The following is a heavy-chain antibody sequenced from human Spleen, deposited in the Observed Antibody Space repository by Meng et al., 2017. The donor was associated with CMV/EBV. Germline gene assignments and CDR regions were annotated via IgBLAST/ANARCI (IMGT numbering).Heavy chain of an antibody. CDR3: ARSNMYYFDY. Sequence: LSRTCAAYGGSFSGYYWSWIRQPPGKGLEWIGEINHSGSTNYNPSLKSRVTISVDTSKNQFSLKLSSVAAADTAVYYCARSNMYYFDYWGQGTLVTVSS. CDR1: GGSFSGYY. D-gene: IGHD4-11*01. V-gene: IGHV4-34*01. J-gene: IGHJ4*02. CDR2: INHSGST.